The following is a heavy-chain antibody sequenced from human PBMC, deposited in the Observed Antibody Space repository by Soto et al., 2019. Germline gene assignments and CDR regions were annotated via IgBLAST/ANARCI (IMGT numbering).Heavy chain of an antibody. CDR3: ARGLTAAGTLDY. Sequence: SDTLSLTCTVSGGSISSYYWSWIRQPPGKGLEWIGYIYYSGSTNYNPSLKSRVTISIDTSKTQFSLKLSSVTAADTAVYYCARGLTAAGTLDYWGQGTLVTVS. CDR1: GGSISSYY. CDR2: IYYSGST. J-gene: IGHJ4*02. V-gene: IGHV4-59*07. D-gene: IGHD6-13*01.